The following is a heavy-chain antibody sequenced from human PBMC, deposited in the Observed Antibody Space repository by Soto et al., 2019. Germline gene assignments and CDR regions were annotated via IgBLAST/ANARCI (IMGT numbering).Heavy chain of an antibody. CDR1: GFTFSTYP. CDR3: ARDRGSTGWDP. J-gene: IGHJ5*02. V-gene: IGHV3-30-3*01. CDR2: ISYDGSQK. Sequence: GGSLRLSCAASGFTFSTYPIHWVRQAPGKGLEWLAMISYDGSQKYYADSVKGRFTISRDNSKSTLYLEMNSLRDEDTAVYYCARDRGSTGWDPWGQGTLVTVSS. D-gene: IGHD6-19*01.